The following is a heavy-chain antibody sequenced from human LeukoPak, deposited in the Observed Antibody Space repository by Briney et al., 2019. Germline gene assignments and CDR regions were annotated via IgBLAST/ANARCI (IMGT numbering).Heavy chain of an antibody. CDR1: GGSISSSNFY. CDR3: GRLDDYDYSAW. V-gene: IGHV4-39*01. D-gene: IGHD3-22*01. CDR2: IYYNGNT. J-gene: IGHJ4*02. Sequence: RTSETLSLTCTVSGGSISSSNFYWGWIRQPPGKGLEWIGSIYYNGNTYYNPSLKSRVTISVDTSKNQFSLKLNSVTAADTAVYFCGRLDDYDYSAWWGQGILVTVSS.